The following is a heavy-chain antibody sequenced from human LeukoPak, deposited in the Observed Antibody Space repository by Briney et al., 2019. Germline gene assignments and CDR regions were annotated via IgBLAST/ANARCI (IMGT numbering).Heavy chain of an antibody. CDR1: GLTLSNHT. CDR3: EREFRAFDI. Sequence: PGGSLRLSCAASGLTLSNHTMNWARQAPGKGLEWVSCISSSSSHTYYADSVKGRFTISRDNAKNSLYLQMNSLRAEDTAVYYCEREFRAFDIWGRGTMVTVSS. CDR2: ISSSSSHT. J-gene: IGHJ3*02. V-gene: IGHV3-21*04.